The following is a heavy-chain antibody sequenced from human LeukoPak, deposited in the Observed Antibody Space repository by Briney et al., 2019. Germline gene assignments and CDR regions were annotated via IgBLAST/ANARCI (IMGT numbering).Heavy chain of an antibody. Sequence: GGSLRLSCAASGFTFSSYAMHWVRQAPGKGLEWVAVISYDGSNKYYADSVKGRFTISRDNSKNTLYLQMNSLRAEDTAVYYCARRAPFRHIVATIGGGFDYRGQGTLVTVSS. CDR1: GFTFSSYA. CDR3: ARRAPFRHIVATIGGGFDY. V-gene: IGHV3-30-3*01. D-gene: IGHD5-12*01. J-gene: IGHJ4*02. CDR2: ISYDGSNK.